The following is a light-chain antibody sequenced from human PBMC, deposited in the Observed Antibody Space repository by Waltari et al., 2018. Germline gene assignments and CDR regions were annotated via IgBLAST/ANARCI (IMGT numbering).Light chain of an antibody. Sequence: QSALTHPAPVSGSPGQSIPISRTGTSSDVGNYNLVSWYQQHPAKAPKLLIYEVATRPSGVSNRFSGSKSGNTASLTISGLQAEDEADYYCCSYAASSTWVFGGGTKLTVL. CDR1: SSDVGNYNL. J-gene: IGLJ3*02. V-gene: IGLV2-23*02. CDR2: EVA. CDR3: CSYAASSTWV.